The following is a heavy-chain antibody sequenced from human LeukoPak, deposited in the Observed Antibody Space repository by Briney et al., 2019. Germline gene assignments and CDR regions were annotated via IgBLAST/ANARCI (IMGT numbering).Heavy chain of an antibody. CDR2: IIPIFGTA. CDR3: ARGPLRRYYYYYIDG. Sequence: GASVKVSCKASGGTFSSYAISWVRQAPGQGLEWMGGIIPIFGTANYAQKFQGRVTITADKSTSTAYMELSSLRSEDTAVYECARGPLRRYYYYYIDGWGKATTVTVSS. J-gene: IGHJ6*03. CDR1: GGTFSSYA. V-gene: IGHV1-69*06.